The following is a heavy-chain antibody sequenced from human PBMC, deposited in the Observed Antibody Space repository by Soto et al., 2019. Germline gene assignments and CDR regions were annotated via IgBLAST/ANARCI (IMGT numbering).Heavy chain of an antibody. Sequence: QITLKASAPTLVQPTQALTLRFTFSGFSLSPVGVGVGWLRQPPGKALEWIAVFYWDNDNRYKPTLSNRLSINKDPSRNQVVVTRIKMDPVDTGTYYCAHLTMTYGGVIGLDAFDIWGQGTLVTVSS. V-gene: IGHV2-5*02. CDR2: FYWDNDN. D-gene: IGHD3-16*02. CDR1: GFSLSPVGVG. J-gene: IGHJ3*02. CDR3: AHLTMTYGGVIGLDAFDI.